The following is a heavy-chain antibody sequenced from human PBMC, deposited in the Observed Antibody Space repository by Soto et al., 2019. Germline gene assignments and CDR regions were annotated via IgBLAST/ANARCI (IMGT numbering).Heavy chain of an antibody. Sequence: GGSLRLSCAASGFTFSSYGMHWVRQAPGKGLEWVAVIWYDGSNKYYADSVKGRFTISRDNSKNTLYLQMNSLRAEDTAVYYCAREEAASHFDYWGQGTLVTVSS. CDR3: AREEAASHFDY. CDR1: GFTFSSYG. CDR2: IWYDGSNK. V-gene: IGHV3-33*01. J-gene: IGHJ4*02.